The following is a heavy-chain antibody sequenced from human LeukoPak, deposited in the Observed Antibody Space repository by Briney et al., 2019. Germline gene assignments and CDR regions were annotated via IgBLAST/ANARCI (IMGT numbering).Heavy chain of an antibody. Sequence: GGSLRLSCAPPGFSVSSHYMSCVRHALGEGLEWISVIYIGGDTYNTDSVKGRFTISRDNSKNTMYLQMNSLRAEDTAVYFCARDHFDVPTGIWGQGTRVTVSS. D-gene: IGHD6-6*01. CDR3: ARDHFDVPTGI. CDR1: GFSVSSHY. J-gene: IGHJ3*02. V-gene: IGHV3-66*01. CDR2: IYIGGDT.